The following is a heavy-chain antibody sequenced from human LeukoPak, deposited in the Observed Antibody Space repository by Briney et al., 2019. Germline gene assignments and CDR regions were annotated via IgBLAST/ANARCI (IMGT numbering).Heavy chain of an antibody. CDR2: INAGNGNT. J-gene: IGHJ5*02. CDR3: ARPLPDLWFGDHIGFDP. D-gene: IGHD3-10*01. CDR1: GYTFTIYA. V-gene: IGHV1-3*01. Sequence: ASVKVSCKASGYTFTIYAMHWVRQAPGQRLEWMGWINAGNGNTKYSQKFQGRVTITRDTSASTAYMELSSLRSEDTAVYYCARPLPDLWFGDHIGFDPWGQGTLVTVSS.